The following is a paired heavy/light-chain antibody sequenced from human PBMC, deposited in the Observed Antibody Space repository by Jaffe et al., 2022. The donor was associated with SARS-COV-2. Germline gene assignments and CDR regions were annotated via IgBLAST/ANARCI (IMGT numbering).Heavy chain of an antibody. D-gene: IGHD3-3*01. CDR3: VTDFSRAYFGS. CDR1: GFTFSDVW. J-gene: IGHJ4*02. Sequence: EVQLVESGGGLVKPGGSLRLSCAASGFTFSDVWMNWVRQGPGKGLEWVGRIRRSVDGGTTEYAAPVKGRFTISRDDSNTMVYLQMNSLKAEDTAVYYCVTDFSRAYFGSWGQGTLVTVSS. CDR2: IRRSVDGGTT. V-gene: IGHV3-15*01.
Light chain of an antibody. V-gene: IGKV3-20*01. Sequence: EIVLTQSPDTLSLSPGERATLSCRASQSIDNTYLAWYQQKPGQAPRLLIYSAYNRATGIPDRFSGSGSGTDFTLTISIVEPEDFAVYYCQQFGGSPPSFTFGPGTKVEIK. CDR3: QQFGGSPPSFT. CDR1: QSIDNTY. CDR2: SAY. J-gene: IGKJ3*01.